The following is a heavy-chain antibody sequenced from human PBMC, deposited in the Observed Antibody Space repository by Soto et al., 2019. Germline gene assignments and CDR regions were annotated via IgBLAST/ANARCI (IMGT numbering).Heavy chain of an antibody. V-gene: IGHV3-30*18. D-gene: IGHD6-13*01. J-gene: IGHJ4*02. CDR2: ISYDGSNK. Sequence: PGGSLRLSCAASGFTFSSYGMHWVRQAPGKGLEWVAVISYDGSNKYYADSVKGRFTISRDNSKNTLYLQMNSLRAEDTAVYYCAKGPPKTGYSSSWKPLDYWGQGTLVTVSS. CDR1: GFTFSSYG. CDR3: AKGPPKTGYSSSWKPLDY.